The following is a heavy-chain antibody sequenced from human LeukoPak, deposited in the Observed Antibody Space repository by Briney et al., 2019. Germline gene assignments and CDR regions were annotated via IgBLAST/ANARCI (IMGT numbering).Heavy chain of an antibody. V-gene: IGHV4-59*01. CDR3: ARDYDYGDYFDY. D-gene: IGHD4-17*01. Sequence: SETLSLTCTVSGGSISSYYWGWIRQPPGKGLEWIGYIYYSGSTNYNPSLKGRVTISVDTSKNQFSLKLSSVTAADTAVYYCARDYDYGDYFDYWGQGTLVTVSS. CDR1: GGSISSYY. CDR2: IYYSGST. J-gene: IGHJ4*02.